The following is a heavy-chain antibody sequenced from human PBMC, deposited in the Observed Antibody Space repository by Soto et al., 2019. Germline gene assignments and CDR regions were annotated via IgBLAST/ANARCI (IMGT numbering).Heavy chain of an antibody. J-gene: IGHJ4*02. CDR3: ARHDRSDYFDY. Sequence: GEFLRMRCNGSGYNFANFCSSLVLQMPGKGLEWMWKIDPTDSYTNYSPSFQGHVTVSADKSISTAYLQWSSLKASDTAIYYCARHDRSDYFDYWGQGTLVTVPS. CDR1: GYNFANFC. V-gene: IGHV5-10-1*01. CDR2: IDPTDSYT.